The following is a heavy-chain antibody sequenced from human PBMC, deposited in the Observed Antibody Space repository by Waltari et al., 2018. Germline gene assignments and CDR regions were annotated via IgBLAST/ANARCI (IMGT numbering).Heavy chain of an antibody. CDR1: GYSISSGYH. J-gene: IGHJ4*02. CDR3: ARDARDWEAVDNTYLDS. D-gene: IGHD2-21*02. CDR2: VDHSGSA. Sequence: QVQLQESGPGLVKPSETLSLTCAVPGYSISSGYHWGRIRQPPGKGLEWIGEVDHSGSANYSPSLKSRVTVSLDTSNKQVSLTLTSVTAADTGIYYCARDARDWEAVDNTYLDSWGQGTLVAVSS. V-gene: IGHV4-38-2*02.